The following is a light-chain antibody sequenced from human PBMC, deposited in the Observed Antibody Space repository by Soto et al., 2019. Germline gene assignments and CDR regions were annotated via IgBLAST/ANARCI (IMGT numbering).Light chain of an antibody. CDR3: QQLGT. CDR1: QSVSSNY. Sequence: EIVLTQSPGTLSLSPGERVTLSCRASQSVSSNYLAWYQQKPGQAPRLLFYGASSRATGIPDRFSGSGSGTDFTLTISRLEPEDFAVYYCQQLGTFGQGTKVEIK. CDR2: GAS. V-gene: IGKV3-20*01. J-gene: IGKJ1*01.